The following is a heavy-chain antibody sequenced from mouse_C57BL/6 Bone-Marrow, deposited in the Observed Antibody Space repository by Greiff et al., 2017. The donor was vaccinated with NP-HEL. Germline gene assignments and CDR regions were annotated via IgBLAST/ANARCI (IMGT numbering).Heavy chain of an antibody. CDR2: ISNGGGST. J-gene: IGHJ4*01. V-gene: IGHV5-12*01. CDR3: ARHRDY. CDR1: GFTFSDYY. Sequence: EVQVVESGRGLVQPGGSLKLSCAASGFTFSDYYMYWVRQTPEKRLEWVAYISNGGGSTYYPDTVKGRFTISRDNAKNTLYLQMSRLKSEDTAMYYCARHRDYWGQGTSVTVSS.